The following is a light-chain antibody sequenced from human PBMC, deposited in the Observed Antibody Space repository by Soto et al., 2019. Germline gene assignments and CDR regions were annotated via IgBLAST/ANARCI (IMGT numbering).Light chain of an antibody. J-gene: IGLJ2*01. V-gene: IGLV2-14*03. CDR1: STEVGSYNY. Sequence: QSALTQPASVSGSPGQSITISCTGTSTEVGSYNYVCWFQQYPGKAPKLIIYDVTNRPSGVSNRFSGSKSGTTASLTISGLQPEDEAYYYCRSYKTRVALGVRFGGGTKVTVL. CDR2: DVT. CDR3: RSYKTRVALGVR.